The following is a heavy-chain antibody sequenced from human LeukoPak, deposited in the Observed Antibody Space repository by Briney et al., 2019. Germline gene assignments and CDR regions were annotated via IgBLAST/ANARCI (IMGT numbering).Heavy chain of an antibody. V-gene: IGHV4-59*01. CDR3: ARLGVVPAAVYYYGMDV. CDR2: IYYSGST. CDR1: GGSISSYY. D-gene: IGHD2-2*01. J-gene: IGHJ6*02. Sequence: SETLSLTCTVSGGSISSYYWSWIRQPPGKGLERIGYIYYSGSTNYNPSLKSRVTISVDTSKNQFSLKLSSVTAADTAVYYCARLGVVPAAVYYYGMDVWGQGTTVTVSS.